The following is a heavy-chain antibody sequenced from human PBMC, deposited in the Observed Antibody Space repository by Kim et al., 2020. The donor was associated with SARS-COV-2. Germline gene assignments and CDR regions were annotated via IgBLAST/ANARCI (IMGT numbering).Heavy chain of an antibody. J-gene: IGHJ5*02. CDR3: ARPLYNNPLYDWFDP. D-gene: IGHD1-20*01. CDR1: GGPLSRSSYY. CDR2: THYTGST. V-gene: IGHV4-39*01. Sequence: SETLSLTCTVSGGPLSRSSYYWAWIRQAPGKGLEWIGSTHYTGSTHYNPSLKSRVSISVDTSKNQFSLKLSSVTTADTAMYYCARPLYNNPLYDWFDPWGQGTLVTVSS.